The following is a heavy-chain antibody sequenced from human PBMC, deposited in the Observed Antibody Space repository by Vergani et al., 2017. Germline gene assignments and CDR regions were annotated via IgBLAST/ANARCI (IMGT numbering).Heavy chain of an antibody. D-gene: IGHD6-6*01. CDR1: GFTFSSYE. V-gene: IGHV3-48*03. CDR2: ISSSGSTI. CDR3: ARGGVAARPHFNDY. Sequence: EVQLVESGGGLVQPGGSLRLSCAASGFTFSSYEMNWVRQAPGKGLEWVSYISSSGSTIYYADSVKGRFTISRDNAKNSLYLQMNSLRAEDTAVYYCARGGVAARPHFNDYWGQGTLVTVSS. J-gene: IGHJ4*02.